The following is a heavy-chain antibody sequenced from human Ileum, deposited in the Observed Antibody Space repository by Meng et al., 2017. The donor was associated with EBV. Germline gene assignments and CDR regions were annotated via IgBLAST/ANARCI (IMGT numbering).Heavy chain of an antibody. CDR2: IDDSGST. V-gene: IGHV4-59*01. D-gene: IGHD6-19*01. J-gene: IGHJ4*02. CDR3: ARGGGRYLY. CDR1: GGSISGYY. Sequence: QVQLQESGPGLVKPSEXLSLTCTVSGGSISGYYWTWVRQPPGKGLEWIGYIDDSGSTNYNPSLKSRVTISRDTSKNQFSLKLSSVTAADTAVYYCARGGGRYLYWGQGTLVTVSS.